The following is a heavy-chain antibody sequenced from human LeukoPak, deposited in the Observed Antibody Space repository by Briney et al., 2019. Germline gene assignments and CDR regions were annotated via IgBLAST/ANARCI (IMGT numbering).Heavy chain of an antibody. Sequence: GGSLRLSCAASGFTFSSDWMSWGRQAPGKGLEWVANIKQDGSEKYYVDSVKGRFTISRDNAKNPLYLQMNSLRAEDTAVYYCARAPDDILTGYLYDYWGQGTLVTVSS. CDR3: ARAPDDILTGYLYDY. D-gene: IGHD3-9*01. J-gene: IGHJ4*02. V-gene: IGHV3-7*01. CDR2: IKQDGSEK. CDR1: GFTFSSDW.